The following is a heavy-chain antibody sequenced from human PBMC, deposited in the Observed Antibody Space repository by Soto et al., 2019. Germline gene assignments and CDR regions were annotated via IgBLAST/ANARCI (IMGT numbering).Heavy chain of an antibody. V-gene: IGHV3-23*01. D-gene: IGHD1-20*01. CDR3: AKGFVGVWYHCSYHFDS. Sequence: EVQLLESGGGLVQPGGSLRLSCAASGFTFSTYVMNWVRLAPGKGLEWVSGISTSGGNTYYADSVKGRFTISRDNSKNTLYLQMNSLRAEDTAVYYCAKGFVGVWYHCSYHFDSWGQGAQVTVSS. CDR1: GFTFSTYV. J-gene: IGHJ4*02. CDR2: ISTSGGNT.